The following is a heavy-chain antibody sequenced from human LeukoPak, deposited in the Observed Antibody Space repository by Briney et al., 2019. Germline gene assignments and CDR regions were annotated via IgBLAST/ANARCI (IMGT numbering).Heavy chain of an antibody. V-gene: IGHV3-74*01. D-gene: IGHD4-23*01. J-gene: IGHJ1*01. CDR2: INTDGSTT. CDR1: GFTFSSYW. CDR3: YGGNAEN. Sequence: GGSLRLSCAASGFTFSSYWMHWVRQAPGKGLVWVSLINTDGSTTNYADSVKGRFTISRDNAKNTVYLQMNSLRAEDTAVYYCYGGNAENWGQGTLVTVSS.